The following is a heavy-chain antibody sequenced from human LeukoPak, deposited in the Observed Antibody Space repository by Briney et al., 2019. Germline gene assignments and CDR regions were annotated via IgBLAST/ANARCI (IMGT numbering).Heavy chain of an antibody. CDR3: AREWSRSSSWSGVDY. CDR2: IYHSGST. J-gene: IGHJ4*02. CDR1: GYSISSGYY. V-gene: IGHV4-38-2*02. D-gene: IGHD6-13*01. Sequence: SETLSLACTVSGYSISSGYYWGWIRQPPGKGLEWIGSIYHSGSTYYNPSLKSRVTISVDTSKNQFSLKLSSVTAADTAVYYCAREWSRSSSWSGVDYWGQGTLVTVSS.